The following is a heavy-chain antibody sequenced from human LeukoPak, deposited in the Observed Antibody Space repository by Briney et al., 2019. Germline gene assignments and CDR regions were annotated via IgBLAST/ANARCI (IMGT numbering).Heavy chain of an antibody. CDR1: GFTFSRNG. V-gene: IGHV3-30*18. J-gene: IGHJ6*02. Sequence: GGSLRLSCAASGFTFSRNGMHWVRQAPGKGLEWVAVISHDGTNRYHADSVKGRFTISRDNSKNTLYLQMSSLRAEDTAVYYCAKAHLSDYGDYVRFHYNGMDVWGQGTTVSVSS. CDR3: AKAHLSDYGDYVRFHYNGMDV. CDR2: ISHDGTNR. D-gene: IGHD4-17*01.